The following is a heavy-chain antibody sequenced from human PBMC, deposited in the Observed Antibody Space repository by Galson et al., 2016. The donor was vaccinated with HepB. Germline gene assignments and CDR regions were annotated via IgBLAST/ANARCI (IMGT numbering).Heavy chain of an antibody. CDR2: INQDANEK. J-gene: IGHJ4*02. V-gene: IGHV3-7*01. CDR1: GFTFTNYW. CDR3: ARDATRGGDFDY. D-gene: IGHD2-21*01. Sequence: SLRLSCAASGFTFTNYWMSWVRQAPGEGLEWVAQINQDANEKYYVDSVKGRFTISRDNAKNSLYLQMNSLRAEDTAVYYCARDATRGGDFDYWAQGTRVNVSS.